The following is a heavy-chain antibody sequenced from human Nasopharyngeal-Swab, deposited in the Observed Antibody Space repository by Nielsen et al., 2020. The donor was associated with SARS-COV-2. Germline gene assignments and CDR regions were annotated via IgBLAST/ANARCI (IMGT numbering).Heavy chain of an antibody. CDR2: IYYSGST. D-gene: IGHD4-11*01. Sequence: WIRQPPGKGLEWIGYIYYSGSTNYNPSLKSRVTISVDTSKNQFPLKLSSVTAADTAVYYCASYSNFYRDYWGQGTLVTVSS. J-gene: IGHJ4*02. CDR3: ASYSNFYRDY. V-gene: IGHV4-59*01.